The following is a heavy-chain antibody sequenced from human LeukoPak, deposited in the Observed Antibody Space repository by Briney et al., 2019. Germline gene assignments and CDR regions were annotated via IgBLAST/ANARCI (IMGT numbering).Heavy chain of an antibody. CDR1: GFTVSNNY. CDR3: ARGPLITGITD. D-gene: IGHD1-7*01. J-gene: IGHJ4*01. V-gene: IGHV3-53*01. CDR2: IYAGGSP. Sequence: TGGSLRLYCAASGFTVSNNYMSWVRQAPGKGLEWVAVIYAGGSPYYADSVKGRFTISRDDSKNTLFLQMNSLRVEDTAVYHCARGPLITGITDWGQGTLVSVSS.